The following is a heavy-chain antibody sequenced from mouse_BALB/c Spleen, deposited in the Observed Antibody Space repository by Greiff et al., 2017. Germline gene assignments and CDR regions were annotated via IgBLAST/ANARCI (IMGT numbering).Heavy chain of an antibody. Sequence: VQLKESGPSLVKPSQTLSLTCSVTGDSITSGYWNWIRKFPGNKLEYMGYISYSGSTYYNPSLKSRISITRDTSKNQYYLQLNSVTTEDTATYYCARYGGRSYYFDYWGQGTTLTVSS. CDR2: ISYSGST. J-gene: IGHJ2*01. V-gene: IGHV3-8*02. CDR3: ARYGGRSYYFDY. CDR1: GDSITSGY.